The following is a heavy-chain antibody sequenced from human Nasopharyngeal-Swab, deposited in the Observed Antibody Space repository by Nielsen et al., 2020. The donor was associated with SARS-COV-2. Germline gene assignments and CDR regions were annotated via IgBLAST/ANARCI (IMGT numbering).Heavy chain of an antibody. CDR3: ARAYYYDSSGYYIRGAYFDY. J-gene: IGHJ4*02. V-gene: IGHV4-34*01. D-gene: IGHD3-22*01. Sequence: WIRQPPGKGLEWIGEINHSGSTNYNPSLKSRVAISVDTSKNQFSLKLSSVTAAVTAVYYCARAYYYDSSGYYIRGAYFDYWGQGTLVTVSS. CDR2: INHSGST.